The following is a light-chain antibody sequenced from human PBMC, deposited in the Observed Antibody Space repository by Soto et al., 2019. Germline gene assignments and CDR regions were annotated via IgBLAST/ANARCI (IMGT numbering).Light chain of an antibody. Sequence: ITMPPSPSTLSPSVGARATITRRASQTISNSLAWYQQKPGKAPKLLIYRASSLESGVPSRFSGSGSGTEFTLTISSLQPDDFATYYCQQYNSYYTFGQGTKVDIK. V-gene: IGKV1-5*03. CDR3: QQYNSYYT. CDR2: RAS. CDR1: QTISNS. J-gene: IGKJ1*01.